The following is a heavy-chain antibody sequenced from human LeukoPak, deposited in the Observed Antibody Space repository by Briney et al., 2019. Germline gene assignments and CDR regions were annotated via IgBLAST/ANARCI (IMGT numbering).Heavy chain of an antibody. D-gene: IGHD4-23*01. Sequence: GGSLRLSCAASGFTFSSYWMSWVRHAPGKGLEWVANIKQDGSEKYYVDSVKGRFTISRDNAKNSLYLQMNSLRAEDTAVYYRARERIILNDYGGFFDNWGQGTLVTVSS. CDR1: GFTFSSYW. J-gene: IGHJ4*02. V-gene: IGHV3-7*01. CDR2: IKQDGSEK. CDR3: ARERIILNDYGGFFDN.